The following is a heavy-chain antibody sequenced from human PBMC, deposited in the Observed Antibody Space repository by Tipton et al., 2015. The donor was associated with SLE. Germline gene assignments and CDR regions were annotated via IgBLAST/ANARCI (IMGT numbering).Heavy chain of an antibody. CDR3: ASIVGATPLDY. CDR1: GGSISSSSYY. Sequence: TLSLTCTVSGGSISSSSYYWGWIRQPTGKGLEWIGSIYYSGSTYYNPSLKSRVTISVDTSKNQFTLKLSSVTAADTAVYYCASIVGATPLDYWGQGTLVTVSS. D-gene: IGHD1-26*01. CDR2: IYYSGST. V-gene: IGHV4-39*06. J-gene: IGHJ4*02.